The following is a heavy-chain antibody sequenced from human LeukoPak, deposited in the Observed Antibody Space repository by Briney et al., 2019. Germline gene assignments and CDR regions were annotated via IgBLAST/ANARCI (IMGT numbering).Heavy chain of an antibody. J-gene: IGHJ4*02. D-gene: IGHD2-15*01. V-gene: IGHV3-30*18. CDR1: GFTFSSYS. CDR3: AKEGAYCSGGSCYSGYFDY. Sequence: GGSLRLSCAASGFTFSSYSMNWVRQAPGKGLEWVAVISYDGSNKYYADSVKGRFTISRDNSKNTLYLQMNSLRAEDTAVYYCAKEGAYCSGGSCYSGYFDYWGQGTLVTVSS. CDR2: ISYDGSNK.